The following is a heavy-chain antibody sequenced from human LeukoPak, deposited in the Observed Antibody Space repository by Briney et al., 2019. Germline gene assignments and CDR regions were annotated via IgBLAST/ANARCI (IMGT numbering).Heavy chain of an antibody. CDR2: IKSKTDGGTT. V-gene: IGHV3-15*01. CDR1: GFTFSNAW. CDR3: TTGHVDILTGRETYYYYGMDV. D-gene: IGHD3-9*01. Sequence: GGSLRLSCAASGFTFSNAWMSWVRQAPGKGLEWVGRIKSKTDGGTTDYAAPVKGRFTISRDDSKNTLYLQMNSLKTEDTAVYYCTTGHVDILTGRETYYYYGMDVWGQGTTVTVSS. J-gene: IGHJ6*02.